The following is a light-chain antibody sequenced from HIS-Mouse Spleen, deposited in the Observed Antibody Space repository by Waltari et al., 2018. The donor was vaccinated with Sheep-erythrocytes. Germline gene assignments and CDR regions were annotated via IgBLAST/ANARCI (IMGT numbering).Light chain of an antibody. J-gene: IGLJ3*02. V-gene: IGLV1-36*01. CDR3: AAWDDSLNGRV. CDR2: YDD. CDR1: SSHIGNNA. Sequence: QSVLTQPPSVSEAPRQRVTIPCSGSSSHIGNNAVTWYQQLPGKAPKLLIYYDDLLPSGVSDRFSGSKSGTSASLAISGLQSEDEADYYCAAWDDSLNGRVFGGGTKLTVL.